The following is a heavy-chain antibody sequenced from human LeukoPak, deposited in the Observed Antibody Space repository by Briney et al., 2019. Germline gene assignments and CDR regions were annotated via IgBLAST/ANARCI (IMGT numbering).Heavy chain of an antibody. CDR1: LFTLSIYI. CDR2: ISRSSSNI. V-gene: IGHV3-21*04. D-gene: IGHD3-22*01. J-gene: IGHJ4*02. CDR3: AKDMLDPYDSSGPFDY. Sequence: PGGSLRLSCAASLFTLSIYIMNSVREDPGKGLWWVSSISRSSSNIYYADSVKGRFTISRDNAKNSLYLQMNSLRAEDTALYYCAKDMLDPYDSSGPFDYWGQGTLVTVSS.